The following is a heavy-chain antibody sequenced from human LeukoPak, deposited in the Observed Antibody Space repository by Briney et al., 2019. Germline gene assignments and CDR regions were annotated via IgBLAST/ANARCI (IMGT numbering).Heavy chain of an antibody. CDR2: INSDGSST. J-gene: IGHJ4*02. CDR1: GFTFGSYW. V-gene: IGHV3-74*01. CDR3: ARVRGYDTSDYDY. Sequence: GGSLRLYCAASGFTFGSYWMHWVRQAPGKGLVWVSRINSDGSSTSYADSVKGRFTISRDNAKNTLYLQMNSLRAEDTALYYCARVRGYDTSDYDYWGQGTLVTVSS. D-gene: IGHD3-22*01.